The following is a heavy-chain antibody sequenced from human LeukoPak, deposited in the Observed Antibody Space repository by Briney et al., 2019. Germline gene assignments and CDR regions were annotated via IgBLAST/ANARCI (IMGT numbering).Heavy chain of an antibody. CDR1: GGSISSYY. CDR3: ARYNLEAGINDAFEI. Sequence: SETLSLTCTVSGGSISSYYWSWIRQPPGKGLEWIGYIYYSGSPNYNPSLTCRVTISVDTSKNQFSLKLSSVTAADTAVYSCARYNLEAGINDAFEIWGQGTMVTVSS. V-gene: IGHV4-59*01. D-gene: IGHD1-14*01. CDR2: IYYSGSP. J-gene: IGHJ3*02.